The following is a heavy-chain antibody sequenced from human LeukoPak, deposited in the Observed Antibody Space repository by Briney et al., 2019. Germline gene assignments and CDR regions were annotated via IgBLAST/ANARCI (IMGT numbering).Heavy chain of an antibody. D-gene: IGHD4-17*01. V-gene: IGHV4-30-2*01. CDR2: IYHSGST. CDR1: GGSISSGGYS. Sequence: SETLSFTCAVSGGSISSGGYSWSWIRQPPGKGLEWIGYIYHSGSTYYNPSLKSRVTISVDRSKNQFSLKLSSVTAADTAVYYCARGRGDYDYWGQGTLVTVSS. CDR3: ARGRGDYDY. J-gene: IGHJ4*02.